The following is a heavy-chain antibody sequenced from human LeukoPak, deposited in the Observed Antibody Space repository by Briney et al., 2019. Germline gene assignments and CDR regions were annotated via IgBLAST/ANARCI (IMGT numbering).Heavy chain of an antibody. Sequence: ASVKVSCEASGGTFSSYAISWVRQAPGQGLEWMGRIIPIFGTANYAQKFQGRVTITTDESTSTAYMELSSLRSEDTAVYYCAREGDYGDYSGGFDYWGQGTLVTVSS. J-gene: IGHJ4*02. V-gene: IGHV1-69*05. CDR1: GGTFSSYA. CDR2: IIPIFGTA. CDR3: AREGDYGDYSGGFDY. D-gene: IGHD4-17*01.